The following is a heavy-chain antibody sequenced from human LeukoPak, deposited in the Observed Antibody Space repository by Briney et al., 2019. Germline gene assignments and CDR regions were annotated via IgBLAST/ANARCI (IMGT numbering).Heavy chain of an antibody. J-gene: IGHJ5*02. V-gene: IGHV4-39*07. CDR2: IYYSVST. CDR1: GGSISSSSYY. D-gene: IGHD3-3*01. Sequence: SETLSLTCTVSGGSISSSSYYWGWIRQPPGKGLGWIGSIYYSVSTYYNPSLKSRVTITVDTSKNQFSLKLSSVTDADTAVYYCARLSSVYDFWSGYPVGLNWFDPWGQGTLVTVSS. CDR3: ARLSSVYDFWSGYPVGLNWFDP.